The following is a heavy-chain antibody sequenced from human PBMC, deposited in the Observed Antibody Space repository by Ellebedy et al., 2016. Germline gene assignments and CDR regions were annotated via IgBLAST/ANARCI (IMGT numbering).Heavy chain of an antibody. CDR3: ATARGDLNYYYYGMDV. CDR1: GFTFSSYS. Sequence: GSLRLSCAASGFTFSSYSMNWVRQPPGKGLEWIGYIYYSGSTNYNPSLKSRVTISVDTSKNQFSLKLSSVTAADTAVYYCATARGDLNYYYYGMDVWGQGTTVTVSS. D-gene: IGHD4-17*01. V-gene: IGHV4-59*01. CDR2: IYYSGST. J-gene: IGHJ6*02.